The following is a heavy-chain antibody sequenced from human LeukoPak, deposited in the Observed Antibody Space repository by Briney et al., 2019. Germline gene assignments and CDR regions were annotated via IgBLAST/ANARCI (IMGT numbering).Heavy chain of an antibody. V-gene: IGHV1-2*06. CDR3: ASGSYYDSSGYYYVDIDY. D-gene: IGHD3-22*01. J-gene: IGHJ4*02. Sequence: ASVKVSCKASGYTFTGYYMNWLRQAPGQGLEWMGRINPNSGGTNYAQKFQGRVTMTRDTSISTAYMELSRLRSDDTAVYYCASGSYYDSSGYYYVDIDYWGQGTLVTVSS. CDR2: INPNSGGT. CDR1: GYTFTGYY.